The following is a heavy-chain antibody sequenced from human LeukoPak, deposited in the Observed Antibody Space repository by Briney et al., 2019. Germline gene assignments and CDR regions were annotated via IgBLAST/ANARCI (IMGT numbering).Heavy chain of an antibody. J-gene: IGHJ4*02. Sequence: SESLSLTCTVSGGSTSSSNYYWGWIRQPPGKGLEWIGGSHYSGNTYYNPSLKSRVTISVDTSKNQFSLKLSSVTAADTAVYSYARLGAGPTVYDFWRGYSSCYFNYGGEGTLVTVPS. CDR2: SHYSGNT. CDR3: ARLGAGPTVYDFWRGYSSCYFNY. CDR1: GGSTSSSNYY. D-gene: IGHD3-3*01. V-gene: IGHV4-39*01.